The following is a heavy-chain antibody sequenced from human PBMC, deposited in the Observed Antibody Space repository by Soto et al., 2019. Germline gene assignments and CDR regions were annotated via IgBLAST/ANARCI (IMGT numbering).Heavy chain of an antibody. Sequence: SETLSLTCTVSGGSISSSSYYWGWIRQPPGKGLEWIGSIYYSGSTYYNPSLKSRVTISVDTSKNQFSLKLSSVTAADTAVYYCARGAGVVTYDAFDSWGQGTMVTVSS. CDR2: IYYSGST. J-gene: IGHJ3*02. V-gene: IGHV4-39*07. CDR3: ARGAGVVTYDAFDS. D-gene: IGHD3-3*01. CDR1: GGSISSSSYY.